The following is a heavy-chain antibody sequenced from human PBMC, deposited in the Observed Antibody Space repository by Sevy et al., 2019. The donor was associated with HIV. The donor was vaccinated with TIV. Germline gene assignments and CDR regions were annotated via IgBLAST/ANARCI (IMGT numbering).Heavy chain of an antibody. D-gene: IGHD3-22*01. CDR1: GGSISSYY. J-gene: IGHJ6*02. V-gene: IGHV4-4*07. CDR3: ARERYYYGSSGYFSYYYGMDV. Sequence: SETLSLTCTVSGGSISSYYWSWIRQPAGKGLEWIGRIYTSGSTNYNPSLKSRVTMSVDTSKNQFSLKLSSVTAADTAVYYCARERYYYGSSGYFSYYYGMDVWGQGTTVTVSS. CDR2: IYTSGST.